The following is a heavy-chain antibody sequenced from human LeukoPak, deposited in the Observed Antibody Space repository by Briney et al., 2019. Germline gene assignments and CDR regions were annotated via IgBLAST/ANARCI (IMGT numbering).Heavy chain of an antibody. V-gene: IGHV3-21*01. Sequence: GGSLRLSCAASGFAFISYSMNWVRQAPGKGLEWVSSISSSSSYIYYADSVKGRFTISRDNAKNSLYLQMNSLRAEDTAVYYCARGGIAVAGTVYSGQGTLVTVSS. J-gene: IGHJ4*02. CDR3: ARGGIAVAGTVY. CDR1: GFAFISYS. D-gene: IGHD6-19*01. CDR2: ISSSSSYI.